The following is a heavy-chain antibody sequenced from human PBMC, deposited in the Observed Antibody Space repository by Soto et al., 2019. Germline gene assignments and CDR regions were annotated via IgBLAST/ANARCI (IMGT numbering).Heavy chain of an antibody. J-gene: IGHJ5*02. Sequence: SETLSLTCTVSGGSIGSSSYYWGWIRHPPGKGLEWIGSIYYSGSTYYNPSLKSRVTISVDTSKNQFSLKLSSVTAADTAVYYCARHMYYDFWSGYGWFDPWGQGTLVTVSS. CDR1: GGSIGSSSYY. CDR2: IYYSGST. V-gene: IGHV4-39*01. D-gene: IGHD3-3*01. CDR3: ARHMYYDFWSGYGWFDP.